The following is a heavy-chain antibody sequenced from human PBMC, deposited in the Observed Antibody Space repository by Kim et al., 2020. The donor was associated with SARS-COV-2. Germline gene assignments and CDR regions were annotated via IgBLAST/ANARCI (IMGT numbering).Heavy chain of an antibody. Sequence: NPSLKSPVTISVATSKNQFSLKLSSVTAADTAVYYCARHQCSGGSCYFYYWGQGTLVTVSS. V-gene: IGHV4-39*01. D-gene: IGHD2-15*01. CDR3: ARHQCSGGSCYFYY. J-gene: IGHJ4*02.